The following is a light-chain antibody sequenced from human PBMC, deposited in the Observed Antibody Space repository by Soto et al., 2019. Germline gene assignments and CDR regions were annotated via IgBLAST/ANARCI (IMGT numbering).Light chain of an antibody. J-gene: IGKJ5*01. CDR2: AAS. CDR3: QQTYSSPIT. V-gene: IGKV1-39*01. CDR1: QSISSY. Sequence: DTQMNQSPSSLSASVGARLAITCRASQSISSYLNWYQQKPGKAPKLLISAASILQSGVPSRFSGSGSGTDFTLTISNLQPEDFAGYYCQQTYSSPITFGQGTRLEN.